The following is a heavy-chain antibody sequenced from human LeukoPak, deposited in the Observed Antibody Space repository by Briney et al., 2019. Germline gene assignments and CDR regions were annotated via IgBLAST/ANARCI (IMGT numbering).Heavy chain of an antibody. V-gene: IGHV6-1*01. CDR3: ARGPSYFQH. J-gene: IGHJ1*01. Sequence: SQTLSLTCAISGDSVPSNSATWNWIRQSPSRGLEWLGRTYYRSKWYKYYAVSVKGRITINPDTSENQFSLQLNSVTPEDTAVYYCARGPSYFQHWGQGTLVTVSS. CDR2: TYYRSKWYK. CDR1: GDSVPSNSAT.